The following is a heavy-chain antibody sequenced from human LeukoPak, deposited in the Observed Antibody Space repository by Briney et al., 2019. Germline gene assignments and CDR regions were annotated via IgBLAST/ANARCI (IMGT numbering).Heavy chain of an antibody. Sequence: ASVKVSCKASGYTFTSYPMHWVRQAPGQGLEWMGWINPHSGGTNYAQKFQGGVTMTRDTSITTAYMELSSLRSDDTAVYYCARDVGEYCSSTNCYASHYWGQGTLVTVSS. CDR2: INPHSGGT. CDR3: ARDVGEYCSSTNCYASHY. V-gene: IGHV1-2*02. CDR1: GYTFTSYP. D-gene: IGHD2-2*01. J-gene: IGHJ4*02.